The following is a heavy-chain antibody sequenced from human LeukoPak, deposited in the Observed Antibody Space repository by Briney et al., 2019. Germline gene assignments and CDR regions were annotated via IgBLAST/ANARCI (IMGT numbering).Heavy chain of an antibody. CDR2: IYSGGST. J-gene: IGHJ4*02. Sequence: PGGSLRLSCAASGFTFSSNYVNWVRQAPGKGVEWVSVIYSGGSTYYSDSVKGRFTISRDNSKNTVYLQMNSLRADDTAVYYCARAMGCSGGSCYYGSFDYWGQGTLVTVSS. CDR1: GFTFSSNY. V-gene: IGHV3-66*01. D-gene: IGHD2-15*01. CDR3: ARAMGCSGGSCYYGSFDY.